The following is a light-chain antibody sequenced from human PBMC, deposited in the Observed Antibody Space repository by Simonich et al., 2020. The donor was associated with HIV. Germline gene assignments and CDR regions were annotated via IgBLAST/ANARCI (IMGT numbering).Light chain of an antibody. CDR1: QSVLYSSNNKNY. CDR2: WAA. CDR3: QQYYSTPT. J-gene: IGKJ1*01. Sequence: DIVMTQSPDSLSVSLGERATINCKSSQSVLYSSNNKNYLAWYQQKPGQPPKLRMYWAATRESGVPDRVSGSGSGTDFTRTISSLQAEDVAVYYCQQYYSTPTFGQGTKVEIK. V-gene: IGKV4-1*01.